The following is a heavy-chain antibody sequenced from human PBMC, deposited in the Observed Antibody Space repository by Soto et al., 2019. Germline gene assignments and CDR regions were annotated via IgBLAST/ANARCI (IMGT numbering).Heavy chain of an antibody. CDR2: IYYSGST. D-gene: IGHD3-9*01. CDR1: GGSISSISYY. Sequence: ETLSLTCTVSGGSISSISYYWGWIRQPPGKGLEWVGSIYYSGSTYYNPSLKSRVTISVDTSKNQFSLKLSSVTAADTAVYYCAASHYDILTGSLYYYYMDVWGNGTKVTV. V-gene: IGHV4-39*01. CDR3: AASHYDILTGSLYYYYMDV. J-gene: IGHJ6*03.